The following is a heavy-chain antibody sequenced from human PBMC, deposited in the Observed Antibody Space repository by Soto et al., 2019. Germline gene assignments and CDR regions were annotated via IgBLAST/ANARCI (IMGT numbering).Heavy chain of an antibody. D-gene: IGHD1-7*01. Sequence: SETLSLTCTVSGYSVTSGSYWGWFRQPPEKGLEWIGSVYLSGHTYHNPSLMSRVTISIDTSKNQFSLKLTSVTAADTAVYYCARASIVVSGTIVDFWGLGTLVTVS. CDR2: VYLSGHT. J-gene: IGHJ4*02. CDR1: GYSVTSGSY. V-gene: IGHV4-38-2*02. CDR3: ARASIVVSGTIVDF.